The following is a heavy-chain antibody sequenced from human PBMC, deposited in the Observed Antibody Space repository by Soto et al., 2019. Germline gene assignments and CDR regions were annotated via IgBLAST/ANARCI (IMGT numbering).Heavy chain of an antibody. CDR3: ARDSEQWLNNRAEYFQH. V-gene: IGHV3-30-3*01. CDR2: ISYDGSNK. J-gene: IGHJ1*01. D-gene: IGHD6-19*01. CDR1: GFTFSSYA. Sequence: QVQLVESGGGVVQPGRSLRLSCAASGFTFSSYAMHWVRQAPGKGLEWVAVISYDGSNKYYADSVKGRFTISRDNSKNTLYVQMNSLRAEDTAVYYCARDSEQWLNNRAEYFQHWGQGTLVTVSS.